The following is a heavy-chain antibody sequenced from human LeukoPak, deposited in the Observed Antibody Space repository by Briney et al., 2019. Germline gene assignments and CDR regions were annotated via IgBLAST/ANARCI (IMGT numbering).Heavy chain of an antibody. CDR1: GFTFSSYN. J-gene: IGHJ4*02. CDR3: ARGSGYDASDY. V-gene: IGHV3-48*04. CDR2: ISSSSSSI. Sequence: GESLRLSCAASGFTFSSYNMNWVRQAPGKGLEWVSYISSSSSSIYYTDSVRGRFTISRDNAKKSLYLQMNSLRAEDTAVYFCARGSGYDASDYWGQGTLVTVSS. D-gene: IGHD3-3*01.